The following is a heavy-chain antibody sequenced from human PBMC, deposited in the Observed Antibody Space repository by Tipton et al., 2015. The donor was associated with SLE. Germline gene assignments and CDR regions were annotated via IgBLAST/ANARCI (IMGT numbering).Heavy chain of an antibody. Sequence: LRLSCAVSGYSISSGYYWGWIRQPPGKGLEWIGSIYHSGSTYYNPSLKSRVTISVDTSKNQFSLKLSSVTAADTAVYYCARGRPVVVVAADAFDIWGQGTMVTVSS. CDR3: ARGRPVVVVAADAFDI. D-gene: IGHD2-15*01. V-gene: IGHV4-38-2*01. CDR1: GYSISSGYY. CDR2: IYHSGST. J-gene: IGHJ3*02.